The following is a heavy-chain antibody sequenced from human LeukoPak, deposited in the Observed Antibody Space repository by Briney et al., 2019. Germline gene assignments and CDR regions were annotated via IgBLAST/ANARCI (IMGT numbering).Heavy chain of an antibody. J-gene: IGHJ4*02. Sequence: SVKVSCKASGYTFTSYDINWVRQAPGQGLEWMGRIIPILGIANYAQKFQGRVTITADKSTSTAYMELSSLRSEDTAVYYCARDVGSGSCYFDYWGQGTLVTVS. V-gene: IGHV1-69*04. CDR2: IIPILGIA. CDR1: GYTFTSYD. D-gene: IGHD3-10*01. CDR3: ARDVGSGSCYFDY.